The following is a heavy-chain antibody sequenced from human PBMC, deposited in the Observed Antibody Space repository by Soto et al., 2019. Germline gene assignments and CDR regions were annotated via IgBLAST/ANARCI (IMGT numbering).Heavy chain of an antibody. CDR1: GGSISSGSYS. J-gene: IGHJ4*02. V-gene: IGHV4-30-2*01. CDR3: TSRRDLTPVDPLDY. CDR2: IYHSGST. Sequence: SETLSLTCAVSGGSISSGSYSWSWIRQPPGKGLEWIGDIYHSGSTYYNPSLKSRVTISVDKSKNQFSLKLSSVTAADSAVYYCTSRRDLTPVDPLDYWGLGTLVTVSS. D-gene: IGHD2-21*01.